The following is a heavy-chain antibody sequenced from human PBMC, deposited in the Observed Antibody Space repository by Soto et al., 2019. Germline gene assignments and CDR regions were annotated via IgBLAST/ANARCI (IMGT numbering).Heavy chain of an antibody. CDR3: ARVPPADCSSTSCYVNWFDP. CDR1: GGSISSGGYY. V-gene: IGHV4-31*03. D-gene: IGHD2-2*01. Sequence: SETLSLTCTVSGGSISSGGYYWSWIRQHPGKGLEWIGYIYYSGGTYYNPSLKSRVTISVDTSKNQFSLKLSSVTAADTAVYYCARVPPADCSSTSCYVNWFDPWGQGTLVTVSS. J-gene: IGHJ5*02. CDR2: IYYSGGT.